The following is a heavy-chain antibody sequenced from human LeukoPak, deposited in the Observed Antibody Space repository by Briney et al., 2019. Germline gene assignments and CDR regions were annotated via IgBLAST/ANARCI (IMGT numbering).Heavy chain of an antibody. V-gene: IGHV1-18*01. J-gene: IGHJ4*02. D-gene: IGHD1-14*01. Sequence: VEDSCQTCRYILHYQYVAWVRQALWLDLQCIRWISGYNGKTSYARNLEGRVTMTTDTSTTTAYLELRSLTSDDTAIYYCAREETTVWPPYPYYWGQGTLVTVSS. CDR2: ISGYNGKT. CDR1: RYILHYQY. CDR3: AREETTVWPPYPYY.